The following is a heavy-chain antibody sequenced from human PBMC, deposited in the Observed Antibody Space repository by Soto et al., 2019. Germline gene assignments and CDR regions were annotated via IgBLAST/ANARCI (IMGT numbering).Heavy chain of an antibody. Sequence: QVQLVQSGAEVKKPGSSVKVSCKASGGTFSSYTISWVRQAPGQGLEWMGRIIPILGIANYAQKFQGRVTITADKSMSTAYMELRSLRSEDTAVYYCARVYCSSTSCPFDYWGQGTLITVSS. D-gene: IGHD2-2*01. CDR1: GGTFSSYT. CDR2: IIPILGIA. CDR3: ARVYCSSTSCPFDY. J-gene: IGHJ4*02. V-gene: IGHV1-69*02.